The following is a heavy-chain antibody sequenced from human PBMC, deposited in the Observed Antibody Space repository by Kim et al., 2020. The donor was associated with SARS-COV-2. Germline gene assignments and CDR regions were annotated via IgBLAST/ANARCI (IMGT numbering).Heavy chain of an antibody. CDR3: VRQFPYYYDSGDYFPYYGMDV. J-gene: IGHJ6*02. V-gene: IGHV4-39*01. CDR1: DDSVNTNNFY. D-gene: IGHD3-22*01. CDR2: IYYSGST. Sequence: SETLSLTCTVSDDSVNTNNFYWGWIRQSPGKGLEWIGKIYYSGSTYYNPSLESRVTISLDRSKNQFSLILSSVTAADTAVYYCVRQFPYYYDSGDYFPYYGMDVWGLGTTVTVSS.